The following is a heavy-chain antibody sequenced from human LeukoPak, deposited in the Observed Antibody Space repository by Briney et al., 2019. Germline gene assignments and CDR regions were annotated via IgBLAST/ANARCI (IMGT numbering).Heavy chain of an antibody. V-gene: IGHV3-23*05. J-gene: IGHJ4*02. CDR2: IGSDNKP. CDR1: GFTFSAYA. CDR3: ARLLYYYDSSIYQRYFDY. D-gene: IGHD3-22*01. Sequence: GGSLRLSCEASGFTFSAYAMTWVRQAPGKGLERVSSIGSDNKPHYSDSVKGRFTISRDNSQNTLYLQMNSLRPEDTAVYYCARLLYYYDSSIYQRYFDYWGQGTLVTVSS.